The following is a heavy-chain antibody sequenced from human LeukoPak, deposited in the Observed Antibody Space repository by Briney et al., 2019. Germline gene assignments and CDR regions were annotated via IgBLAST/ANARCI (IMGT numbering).Heavy chain of an antibody. CDR3: ARDYASGSYYDY. V-gene: IGHV1-2*02. CDR1: GYTFTGDY. J-gene: IGHJ4*02. D-gene: IGHD3-10*01. CDR2: MNPNSGGT. Sequence: ASVKVSCKASGYTFTGDYLHWVRQAPGQGLEWMGWMNPNSGGTNYAQKFQGRVTMTRDTSISTAYMELTRLGSDDTAVYYCARDYASGSYYDYWGQGSLVTVSS.